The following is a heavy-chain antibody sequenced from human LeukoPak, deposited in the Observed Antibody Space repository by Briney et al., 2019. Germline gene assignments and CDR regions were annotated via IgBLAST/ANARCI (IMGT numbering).Heavy chain of an antibody. V-gene: IGHV3-21*01. CDR1: GFTFSSYS. Sequence: GGSLRLSCAASGFTFSSYSMNWVRQAPGKGLEWVSSISSSGSYTYYADSVKGRFTISRDNAKNSLYLQMNSLRAEDTAVYYCARDRAVGNYFDYWGQGTLVTVSS. CDR3: ARDRAVGNYFDY. CDR2: ISSSGSYT. J-gene: IGHJ4*02. D-gene: IGHD6-13*01.